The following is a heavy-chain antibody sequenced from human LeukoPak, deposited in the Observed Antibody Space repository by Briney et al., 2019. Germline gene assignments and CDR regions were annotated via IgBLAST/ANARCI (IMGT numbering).Heavy chain of an antibody. J-gene: IGHJ5*02. D-gene: IGHD6-13*01. CDR3: ARATSIAAAAGGPWDWFDP. V-gene: IGHV3-30*02. Sequence: GGSLRLSCAASGFTFSSHGMHWVRQAPGKGLEWVAFIRYDGSNKKYADSVKGRFTISRDNSKNTLYLQMNSLRAEDTAVYYCARATSIAAAAGGPWDWFDPWGQGTLVTVSS. CDR2: IRYDGSNK. CDR1: GFTFSSHG.